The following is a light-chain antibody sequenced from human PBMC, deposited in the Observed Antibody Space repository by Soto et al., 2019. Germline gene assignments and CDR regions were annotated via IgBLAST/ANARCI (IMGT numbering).Light chain of an antibody. V-gene: IGKV1-5*03. Sequence: DIKMSQSVATRAASVGNRGPITCRASQTINRWLAWHQQKPGKAPKLLIYEASNLETGVPSRFGGSGSGTEFTLIISSLQPDDFATYYCQQYDSYPWTFGQGTKVDI. CDR1: QTINRW. J-gene: IGKJ1*01. CDR3: QQYDSYPWT. CDR2: EAS.